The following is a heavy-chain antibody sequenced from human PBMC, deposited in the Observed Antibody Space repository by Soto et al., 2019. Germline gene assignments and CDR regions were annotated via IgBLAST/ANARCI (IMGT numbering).Heavy chain of an antibody. Sequence: QPGGSLRLSCAASGFAFSNYAMSWVRQAPGKGLEWVSAISGSGVITYYADSVKGRFTISRDNSKNTLDLQMNTLRAEDTAVYYCAKDLSSRWLQPCDWGQGTLVTVSS. CDR1: GFAFSNYA. CDR2: ISGSGVIT. D-gene: IGHD5-12*01. CDR3: AKDLSSRWLQPCD. V-gene: IGHV3-23*01. J-gene: IGHJ4*02.